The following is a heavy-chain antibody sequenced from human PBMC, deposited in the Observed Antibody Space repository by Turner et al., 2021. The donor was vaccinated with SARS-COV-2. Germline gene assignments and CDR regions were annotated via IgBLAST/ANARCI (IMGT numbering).Heavy chain of an antibody. Sequence: QVQLVESGGGVVQPGRSLRLSCAASGFTFSSHAMHWVRQGPGKGMEWVAVISYDGSNKYNADSVKGRFTITRDNSKNTLYLQMNSLRAEDTDVYYCARDRGVVVPAAIVNYYYYGMDVWGQGTTVTVSS. D-gene: IGHD2-2*01. CDR1: GFTFSSHA. CDR3: ARDRGVVVPAAIVNYYYYGMDV. V-gene: IGHV3-30-3*01. J-gene: IGHJ6*02. CDR2: ISYDGSNK.